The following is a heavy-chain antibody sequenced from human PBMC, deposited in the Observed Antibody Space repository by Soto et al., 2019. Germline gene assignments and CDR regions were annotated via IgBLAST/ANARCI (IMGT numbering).Heavy chain of an antibody. D-gene: IGHD5-18*01. Sequence: SETLSLTCTVSGGSISSYYWSWIRQPPGKGLEWIGHIYYSGSTNYNPSLKSRVTISVDTSKNQFSLKLSSVTAADTAVYYCARAGTATAALLDYWGQGTLVTVSS. CDR3: ARAGTATAALLDY. V-gene: IGHV4-59*01. CDR2: IYYSGST. J-gene: IGHJ4*02. CDR1: GGSISSYY.